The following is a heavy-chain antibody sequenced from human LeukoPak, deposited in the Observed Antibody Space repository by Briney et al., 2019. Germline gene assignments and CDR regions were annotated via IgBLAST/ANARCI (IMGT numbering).Heavy chain of an antibody. CDR2: ITPILGIA. Sequence: SVKVSCKASGYTFTGYYMHWVRQAPGQGLEWMGRITPILGIANYAQKFQGRVTITADKSTSTAYMELSSLRSEDTAVYYCARDPGVVVTASYFDYWGQGTLVTVSS. J-gene: IGHJ4*02. D-gene: IGHD2-21*02. CDR1: GYTFTGYY. V-gene: IGHV1-69*04. CDR3: ARDPGVVVTASYFDY.